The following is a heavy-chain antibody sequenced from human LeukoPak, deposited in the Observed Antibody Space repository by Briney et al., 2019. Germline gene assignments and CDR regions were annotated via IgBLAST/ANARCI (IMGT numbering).Heavy chain of an antibody. CDR2: ITFTGTT. CDR1: GVTLSGYS. CDR3: STAKFDY. Sequence: GGSLRLSCAASGVTLSGYSMNWVRQAPGKGLEWVSHITFTGTTYYADSVKGRFTISRDNAKKSLSLQMNSLRAEDTAIYYCSTAKFDYWGQGTLDTVSS. J-gene: IGHJ4*02. V-gene: IGHV3-48*01.